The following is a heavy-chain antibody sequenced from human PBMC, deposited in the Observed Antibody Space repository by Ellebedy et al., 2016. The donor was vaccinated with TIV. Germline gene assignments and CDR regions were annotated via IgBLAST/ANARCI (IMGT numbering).Heavy chain of an antibody. V-gene: IGHV1-18*01. Sequence: AASVTVSCKASGYTFTSYGISWVRQAPGQGLEWMGWISAYNGNTNYAQKLQGRVTMTTDTSTSTAYMELRSLRSYDTAVYYCAREWRDGYNFPLGDYWGQGTLVTVSS. CDR2: ISAYNGNT. J-gene: IGHJ4*02. D-gene: IGHD5-24*01. CDR3: AREWRDGYNFPLGDY. CDR1: GYTFTSYG.